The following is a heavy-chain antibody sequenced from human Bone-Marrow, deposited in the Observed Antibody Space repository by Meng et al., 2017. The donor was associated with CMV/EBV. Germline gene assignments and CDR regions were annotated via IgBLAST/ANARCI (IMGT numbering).Heavy chain of an antibody. V-gene: IGHV4-34*01. D-gene: IGHD3-22*01. CDR2: IYHSGSN. Sequence: SETLSLTCAVYGGSFSGSYWSWIRQPPGKGLEWIGEIYHSGSNNYNPSLKSRVTISVDKSKNQFSLKLSSVTAADTAVYYCARAMIPPRGWFDPWGQGTLVTVSS. J-gene: IGHJ5*02. CDR3: ARAMIPPRGWFDP. CDR1: GGSFSGSY.